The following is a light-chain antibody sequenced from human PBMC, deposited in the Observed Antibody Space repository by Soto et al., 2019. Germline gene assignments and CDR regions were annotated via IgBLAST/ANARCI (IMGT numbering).Light chain of an antibody. CDR1: QSMSSY. CDR3: QQSYSSPFT. J-gene: IGKJ3*01. Sequence: DIQRTQSPSSLSASVGDRVTITCRASQSMSSYLNWYQQKPGKAPNLLIYAASSLQSGVPSKFSGSGSGTDFTLTISSLQPEDFATYYCQQSYSSPFTFGPGTKVDIK. V-gene: IGKV1-39*01. CDR2: AAS.